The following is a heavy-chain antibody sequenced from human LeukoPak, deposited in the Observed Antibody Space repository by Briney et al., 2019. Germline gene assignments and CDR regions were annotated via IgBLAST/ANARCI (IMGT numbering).Heavy chain of an antibody. CDR2: ISYDGSNK. J-gene: IGHJ4*02. D-gene: IGHD3-22*01. Sequence: GGSLRLSCAASGFTFSSYAMHWVRQAPGKGLEWEAVISYDGSNKYYADSVKGRFTISRDNSKNTLYLQMNSLRAEDTAVYYCARSYDSLDYWGQGTLVTVSS. CDR1: GFTFSSYA. V-gene: IGHV3-30-3*01. CDR3: ARSYDSLDY.